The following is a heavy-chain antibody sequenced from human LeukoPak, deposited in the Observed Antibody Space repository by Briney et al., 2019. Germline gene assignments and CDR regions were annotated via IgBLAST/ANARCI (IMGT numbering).Heavy chain of an antibody. CDR1: GFTFSSYE. J-gene: IGHJ4*02. CDR2: IRNKVNSYTT. V-gene: IGHV3-72*01. D-gene: IGHD3-10*02. CDR3: ARVYVRDGYNYDY. Sequence: GGSLRLSCAASGFTFSSYEMNWVRQAPGKGLEWVGRIRNKVNSYTTEYAASVKGRFTISRDDSKNSLYLEMNSLKTEDTAVYYCARVYVRDGYNYDYWGQGTLVTVSS.